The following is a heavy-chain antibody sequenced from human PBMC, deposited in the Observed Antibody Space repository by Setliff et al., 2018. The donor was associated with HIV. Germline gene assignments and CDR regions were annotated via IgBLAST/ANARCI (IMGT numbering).Heavy chain of an antibody. Sequence: SETLSLTCTVSGGSIRSDNYYWTWIRQSAGKGLEWIGHIYTNRYTNYNPSLKSRVTISFDTSQNQFSLKLSSVTPADTAVFYCARAPPGIQNDSFDIWGQGAMVTVSS. CDR3: ARAPPGIQNDSFDI. V-gene: IGHV4-61*09. CDR1: GGSIRSDNYY. CDR2: IYTNRYT. J-gene: IGHJ3*02.